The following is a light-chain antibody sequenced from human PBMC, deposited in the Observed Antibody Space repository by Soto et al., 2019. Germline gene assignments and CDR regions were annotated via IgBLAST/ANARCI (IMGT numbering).Light chain of an antibody. CDR3: SSWDRSLDNWM. CDR2: SDN. J-gene: IGLJ3*02. Sequence: QSVPTQPPSASGTPGQRVTITCYGDNSNIASNSVNWYQQLPGTAPKLLIYSDNRRPSGVPDRFSASKSGASAFLTISGLQSDDKADYYCSSWDRSLDNWMFGGGTKLTVL. V-gene: IGLV1-44*01. CDR1: NSNIASNS.